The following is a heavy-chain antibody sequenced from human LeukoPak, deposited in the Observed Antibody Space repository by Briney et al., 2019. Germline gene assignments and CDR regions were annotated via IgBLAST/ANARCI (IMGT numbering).Heavy chain of an antibody. V-gene: IGHV4-4*09. J-gene: IGHJ6*03. D-gene: IGHD6-13*01. CDR1: GGSISSYY. CDR2: IYTSGST. CDR3: ARRRQIIAAHIGYYYYMDV. Sequence: PSETLSLTCTVSGGSISSYYWSWIRQPPGKGLEWIGYIYTSGSTNYNPSLKSRVTISVDTSKNQFSLKLSSVTAADTAVYYCARRRQIIAAHIGYYYYMDVWGKGTTVTVSS.